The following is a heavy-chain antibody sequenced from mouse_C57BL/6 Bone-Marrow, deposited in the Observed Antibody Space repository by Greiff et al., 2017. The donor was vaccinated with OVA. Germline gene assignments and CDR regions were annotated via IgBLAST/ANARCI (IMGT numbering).Heavy chain of an antibody. J-gene: IGHJ3*01. CDR3: AREAWFAY. Sequence: EVKVEESGPGLVKPSQSLSLTCSVTGYSITSGYYWNWIRQFPGNKLEWMGYISYDGSNNYNPSLKNRISITRDTSKNQFFLKLNSVTTEDTATYYCAREAWFAYWGQGTLVTVSA. V-gene: IGHV3-6*01. CDR2: ISYDGSN. CDR1: GYSITSGYY.